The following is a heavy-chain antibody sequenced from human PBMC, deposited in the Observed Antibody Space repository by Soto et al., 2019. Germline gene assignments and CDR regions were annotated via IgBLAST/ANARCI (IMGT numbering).Heavy chain of an antibody. CDR2: VIPIFGST. CDR3: AREREAGQPYFDY. CDR1: GGIFRSFA. V-gene: IGHV1-69*01. J-gene: IGHJ4*02. Sequence: QVQLVQSGAEVKKPGSSVKVSCKASGGIFRSFAISWVRQAPGQGLEWMGGVIPIFGSTNYAQKFQGRVTIIAEEYTSTAYMELSNLRSADTAVYYCAREREAGQPYFDYWGQGTLVTVSS. D-gene: IGHD6-19*01.